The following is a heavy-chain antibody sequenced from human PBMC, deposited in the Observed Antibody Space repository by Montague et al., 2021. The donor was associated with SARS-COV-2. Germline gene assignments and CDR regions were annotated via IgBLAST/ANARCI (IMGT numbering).Heavy chain of an antibody. CDR1: GDSFSDYY. Sequence: SETRSLTCGVSGDSFSDYYWTLIRRPPGKGLEWLGEIDHTGRSNYDPSLKSRVTLSLDTSKNHFSLKLTSVTAADTAVYCCARGPVWGATTAFDIWGQGTMVTVSS. J-gene: IGHJ3*02. CDR2: IDHTGRS. V-gene: IGHV4-34*01. CDR3: ARGPVWGATTAFDI. D-gene: IGHD1-26*01.